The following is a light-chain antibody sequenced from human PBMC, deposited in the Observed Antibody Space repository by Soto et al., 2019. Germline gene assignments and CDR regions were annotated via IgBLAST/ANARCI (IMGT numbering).Light chain of an antibody. CDR3: CSYAGSSYV. CDR1: SSDVGGYNY. J-gene: IGLJ1*01. V-gene: IGLV2-14*01. CDR2: EVR. Sequence: QSALTQPASVSGSPGQSITISCTGTSSDVGGYNYVSWYQQHPGKAPKVMIYEVRNRPSGVSNRFSGSKSGNTASLTISGLQAEDEADYYCCSYAGSSYVFGTGTKLTVL.